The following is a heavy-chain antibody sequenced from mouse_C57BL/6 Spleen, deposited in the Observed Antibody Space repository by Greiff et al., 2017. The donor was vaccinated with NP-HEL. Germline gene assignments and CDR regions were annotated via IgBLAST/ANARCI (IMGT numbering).Heavy chain of an antibody. V-gene: IGHV1-64*01. J-gene: IGHJ1*03. CDR2: IHPNSGST. CDR3: ARVYDYDDPVRYFDV. Sequence: QVQLQQPGAELVKPGASVKLSCKASGYTFTSYWMHWVKQRPGQGLEWIGMIHPNSGSTNYNEKFKSKATLTVDKSSSTAYMQLSSLTSEDSAVYYCARVYDYDDPVRYFDVWGTGTTVTVSS. CDR1: GYTFTSYW. D-gene: IGHD2-4*01.